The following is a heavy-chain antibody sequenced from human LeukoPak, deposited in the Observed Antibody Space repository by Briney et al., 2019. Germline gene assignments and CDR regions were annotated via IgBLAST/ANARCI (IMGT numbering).Heavy chain of an antibody. CDR2: MNPNSGNT. Sequence: ASVKVSCKASGFTFLNYNINWVRQATGQGLEWMGWMNPNSGNTGYAQKFQGRVTMTRNTSISTAYMELSSLRSEDTAVYYCARGRMFVITIFGVVTPSNWFDPWGQGTLVTVSS. D-gene: IGHD3-3*01. CDR3: ARGRMFVITIFGVVTPSNWFDP. J-gene: IGHJ5*02. V-gene: IGHV1-8*01. CDR1: GFTFLNYN.